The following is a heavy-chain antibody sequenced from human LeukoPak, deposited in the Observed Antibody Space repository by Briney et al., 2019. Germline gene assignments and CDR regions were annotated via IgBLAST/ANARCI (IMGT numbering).Heavy chain of an antibody. CDR2: IKEDGSEK. Sequence: GGSLRLSCAASGFTFSSYWMSWVRQAPGKGLKWVANIKEDGSEKYYADSVKGRFTISRDNAKNSLFLEMNSLRAEDTALYYCAREEPVAILSHWGQGTLVTVSS. CDR1: GFTFSSYW. D-gene: IGHD2-2*01. V-gene: IGHV3-7*01. J-gene: IGHJ4*02. CDR3: AREEPVAILSH.